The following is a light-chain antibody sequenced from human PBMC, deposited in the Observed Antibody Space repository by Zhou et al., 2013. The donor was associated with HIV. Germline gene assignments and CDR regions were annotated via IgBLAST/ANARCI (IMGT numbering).Light chain of an antibody. Sequence: EIVLTQSPGTLSFSPGERATLSCRASQSVSSRYFAWYQREPGQAPRLLIYGASIRATGIPDRFSGSGSGTDFTLTISRVEPEDFAVYYCQYFGSSPITFGQGTRLEIK. CDR2: GAS. V-gene: IGKV3-20*01. CDR3: QYFGSSPIT. J-gene: IGKJ5*01. CDR1: QSVSSRY.